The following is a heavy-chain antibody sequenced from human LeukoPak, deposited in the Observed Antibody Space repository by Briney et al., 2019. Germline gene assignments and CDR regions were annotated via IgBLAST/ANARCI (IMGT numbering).Heavy chain of an antibody. D-gene: IGHD3-10*01. CDR1: GGSISSSSYY. Sequence: PSETLSLTCTVSGGSISSSSYYWGWIRQPPGKGLEWIGSIYYSGSTYYNPSLKSRVTISVDTSKNQFSLKLSSVTAADTAVYYCSSSYGSGSSKYYYYGMDVWGQGTTVTVSS. V-gene: IGHV4-39*07. J-gene: IGHJ6*02. CDR3: SSSYGSGSSKYYYYGMDV. CDR2: IYYSGST.